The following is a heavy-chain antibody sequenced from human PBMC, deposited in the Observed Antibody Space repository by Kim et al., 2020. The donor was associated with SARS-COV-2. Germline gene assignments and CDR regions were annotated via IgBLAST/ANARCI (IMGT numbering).Heavy chain of an antibody. V-gene: IGHV3-30*04. J-gene: IGHJ6*02. CDR3: AREYYDYVWGSYPGNYYYGMDV. CDR2: ISYDGSNK. CDR1: GFTFSSYA. D-gene: IGHD3-16*02. Sequence: GRSLRLSCAASGFTFSSYAMHWVRQAPGKGLEWVAVISYDGSNKYYADSVKGRFTISRDNSKNTLYLQMNSLRAEDTAVYYCAREYYDYVWGSYPGNYYYGMDVWGQGTTVTVSS.